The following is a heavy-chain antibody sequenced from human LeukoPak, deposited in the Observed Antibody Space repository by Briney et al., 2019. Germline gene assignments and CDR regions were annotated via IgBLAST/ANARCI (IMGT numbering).Heavy chain of an antibody. D-gene: IGHD3-9*01. J-gene: IGHJ1*01. CDR1: GFTFDDYA. CDR2: INWNSGSI. Sequence: GGSLRLSCAASGFTFDDYAMHWVRQAPGKGLEWVSSINWNSGSIGYADSVKGRFSISRDNAKNSLYLQMNSLRAEDTALYYCAKDIHTITISRGLQHWGQGTLVTVSS. CDR3: AKDIHTITISRGLQH. V-gene: IGHV3-9*01.